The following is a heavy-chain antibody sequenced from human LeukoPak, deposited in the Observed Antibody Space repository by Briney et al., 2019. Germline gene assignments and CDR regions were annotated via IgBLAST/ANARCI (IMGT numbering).Heavy chain of an antibody. CDR1: GFTFASYG. D-gene: IGHD6-19*01. CDR2: ISYDGSNK. CDR3: AKPSGIAVAGGFDY. Sequence: PGGSLRLSCTASGFTFASYGMHWVRQAPGKGLEWVALISYDGSNKYYPDSVKGRFTISRDNSKNTLYLQMNSLRAEDTAVYYCAKPSGIAVAGGFDYWGQGTLVTVSS. V-gene: IGHV3-30*18. J-gene: IGHJ4*02.